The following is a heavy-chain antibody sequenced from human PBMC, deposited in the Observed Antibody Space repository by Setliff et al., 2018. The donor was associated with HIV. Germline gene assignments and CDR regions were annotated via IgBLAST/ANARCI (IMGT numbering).Heavy chain of an antibody. D-gene: IGHD3-10*01. CDR2: IYYSGSS. J-gene: IGHJ4*02. CDR1: GGSISSSTYY. CDR3: ARGGTMVRGLDS. V-gene: IGHV4-39*01. Sequence: SSETLSLTCTVSGGSISSSTYYWGWIRQPPGKGLEWIGNIYYSGSSYYNPSLRSRVTISADTSKNQFSLKLKSVAAADTAVYYCARGGTMVRGLDSWGQGTLVTVSS.